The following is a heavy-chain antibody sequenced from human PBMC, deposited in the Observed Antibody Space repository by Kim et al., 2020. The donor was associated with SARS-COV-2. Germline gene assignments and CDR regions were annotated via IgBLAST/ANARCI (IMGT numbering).Heavy chain of an antibody. D-gene: IGHD5-12*01. Sequence: GGSLRLSCAASGFTFSSYAMSWVRQAPGKGLEWVSAISGSGGSTYYADSVKGRFTISRDNSKNTLYLQMNSLRAEDTAVYYCAKGAWWRWLQLRGYATVTPFDYWGQGTLVTVSS. CDR3: AKGAWWRWLQLRGYATVTPFDY. V-gene: IGHV3-23*01. CDR1: GFTFSSYA. J-gene: IGHJ4*02. CDR2: ISGSGGST.